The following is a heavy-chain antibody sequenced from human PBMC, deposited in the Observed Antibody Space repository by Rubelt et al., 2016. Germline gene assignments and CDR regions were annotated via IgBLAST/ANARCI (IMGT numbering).Heavy chain of an antibody. J-gene: IGHJ4*02. CDR2: INHSGST. V-gene: IGHV4-34*01. D-gene: IGHD2-2*01. Sequence: QVQLQQWGAGLLKPSETLSLTCAVYGGSFSGYYWSWIRQPPGKGLEWIGEINHSGSTNYNPSLKSRVTISIDTPKNQFSLKLSSVTAADTAVYYCARGYCSSTSCYFDYWGQGTLVTVSS. CDR1: GGSFSGYY. CDR3: ARGYCSSTSCYFDY.